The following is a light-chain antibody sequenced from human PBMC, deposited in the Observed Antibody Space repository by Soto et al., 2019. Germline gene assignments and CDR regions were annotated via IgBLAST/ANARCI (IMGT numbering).Light chain of an antibody. CDR1: SSNSGAGFD. CDR2: GNS. Sequence: QSALTQPPSVSGAPGQKVTISCTGSSSNSGAGFDVHWYQQLPGTAPKLLIYGNSNRPSGVPDRFSASKSGSSASLAITGLQPEDEADYYCQSYDSSLSAFVFGTGTKLTVL. J-gene: IGLJ1*01. CDR3: QSYDSSLSAFV. V-gene: IGLV1-40*01.